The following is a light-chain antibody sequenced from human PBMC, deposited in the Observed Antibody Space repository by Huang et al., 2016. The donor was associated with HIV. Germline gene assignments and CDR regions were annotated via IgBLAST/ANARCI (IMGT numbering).Light chain of an antibody. CDR3: QQYYTTPFT. V-gene: IGKV4-1*01. Sequence: DILMTQSPDFLAVSLGERATINCRSSRSVFYSSNNKNYLAWYQQKPGQPPKLLIHWASTREFGVPDLFSGSGSGTDFTLTISSLQAEDVAIYYCQQYYTTPFTFGPGTKVDIK. CDR2: WAS. CDR1: RSVFYSSNNKNY. J-gene: IGKJ3*01.